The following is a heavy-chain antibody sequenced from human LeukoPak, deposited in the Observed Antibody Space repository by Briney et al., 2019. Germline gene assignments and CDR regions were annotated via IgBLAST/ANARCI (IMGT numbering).Heavy chain of an antibody. CDR1: GFTFSSYW. CDR3: VRDLILVWAPGDDFDH. V-gene: IGHV3-74*01. CDR2: INERATII. D-gene: IGHD3-16*01. J-gene: IGHJ4*02. Sequence: GGSLRLSCAASGFTFSSYWMHWVRQAPGKGLEWVSRINERATIISYADSVKGRFTISRENASNTLYLQMNSLTAEDTAVYYCVRDLILVWAPGDDFDHWGQGTLVTVS.